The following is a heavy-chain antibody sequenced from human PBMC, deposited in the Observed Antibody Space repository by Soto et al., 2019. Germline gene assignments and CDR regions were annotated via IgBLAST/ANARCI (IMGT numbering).Heavy chain of an antibody. CDR2: IRSKANSYAT. CDR1: GFTFSGSA. V-gene: IGHV3-73*01. D-gene: IGHD2-21*02. J-gene: IGHJ6*02. CDR3: TSSPPSYCGGDCSIPLYYYYGMDV. Sequence: PGGSLRLSCAASGFTFSGSAMHWVRQASGKGLEWVGRIRSKANSYATAYAASVKGRFTISRDDSKNTVYLQMNSLKTEDTAVYYCTSSPPSYCGGDCSIPLYYYYGMDVWGQGTTVTVSS.